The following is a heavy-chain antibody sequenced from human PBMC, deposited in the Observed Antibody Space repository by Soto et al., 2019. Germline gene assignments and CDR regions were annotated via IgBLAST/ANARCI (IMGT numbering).Heavy chain of an antibody. CDR3: VRALGSRFMEWPRFDP. V-gene: IGHV4-30-4*01. D-gene: IGHD3-3*01. J-gene: IGHJ5*02. CDR2: ISYSGTI. Sequence: ASETLSLTCIVSGASISSGDYYWSWVRQPPGKGLEWIGHISYSGTIDYSPSLKSRVTISLDTSKNQFSLNLNSVTAADTAVYYCVRALGSRFMEWPRFDPWGQGTLVTVSS. CDR1: GASISSGDYY.